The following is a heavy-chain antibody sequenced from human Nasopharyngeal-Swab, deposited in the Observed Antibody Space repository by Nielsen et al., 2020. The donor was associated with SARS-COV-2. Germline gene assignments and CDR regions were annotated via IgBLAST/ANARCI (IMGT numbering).Heavy chain of an antibody. D-gene: IGHD2-15*01. V-gene: IGHV3-21*01. CDR1: GFTFSSYS. CDR2: ITSSSTYT. CDR3: ARDCSGGSCRYGMDV. Sequence: GGSLTLSCAASGFTFSSYSMNWVRHAPGKGLEWVSAITSSSTYTYYADSVKGRFTISRDNARHSLYLQMNSLRAEDTAVYYCARDCSGGSCRYGMDVWGKGTTVTVSS. J-gene: IGHJ6*04.